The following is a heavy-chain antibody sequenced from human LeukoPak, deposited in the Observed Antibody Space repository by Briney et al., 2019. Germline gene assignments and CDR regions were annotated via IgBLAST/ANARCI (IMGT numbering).Heavy chain of an antibody. J-gene: IGHJ4*02. CDR2: IYHSGST. Sequence: SETLSLTCAVSDGSITSDRWWNWVRQPPGKGLEWIGEIYHSGSTGYNPSLKSRVTISVDRSNNHFSLRVNSVTAADTAVYYCARGKYGYSSGWYLGYWGQGTLVTVSS. D-gene: IGHD6-19*01. V-gene: IGHV4-4*02. CDR1: DGSITSDRW. CDR3: ARGKYGYSSGWYLGY.